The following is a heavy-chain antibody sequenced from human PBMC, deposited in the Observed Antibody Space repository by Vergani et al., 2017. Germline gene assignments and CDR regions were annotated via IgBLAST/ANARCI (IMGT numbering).Heavy chain of an antibody. CDR2: IKEDGTEK. CDR1: GFNVGHYW. V-gene: IGHV3-7*01. D-gene: IGHD1-26*01. Sequence: EVQLVESGGDFVQPGGSLTLSCAASGFNVGHYWMSWVRQAPGKGLEWVANIKEDGTEKYYLDSVKGRFTISRDIAENSIYLEMNSLRVEDTAVYYCAREGVPRCCIVGAPDFWGQGTTVTVSS. J-gene: IGHJ3*01. CDR3: AREGVPRCCIVGAPDF.